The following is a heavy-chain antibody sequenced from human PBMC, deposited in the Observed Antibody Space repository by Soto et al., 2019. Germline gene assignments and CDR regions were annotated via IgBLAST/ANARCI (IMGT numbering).Heavy chain of an antibody. V-gene: IGHV3-23*01. Sequence: GGSLRLSCAASGFTFSSYAMSWVRQAPGKGLEWVSAISGSGGSTYYEDSVKGRFTISRDNSKNTLYLQMNSLRAEDTAVYYCVNGRDVLMVYADFWGQGTLVTVSS. CDR3: VNGRDVLMVYADF. J-gene: IGHJ4*02. CDR2: ISGSGGST. D-gene: IGHD2-8*01. CDR1: GFTFSSYA.